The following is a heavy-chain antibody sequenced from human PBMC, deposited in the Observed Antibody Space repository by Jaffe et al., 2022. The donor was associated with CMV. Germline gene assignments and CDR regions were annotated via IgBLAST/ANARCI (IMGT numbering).Heavy chain of an antibody. CDR1: GFTFTSSA. J-gene: IGHJ6*02. D-gene: IGHD3-10*01. CDR2: IVVGSGNT. Sequence: QMQLVQSGPEVKKPGTSVKVSCKASGFTFTSSAVQWVRQARGQRLEWIGWIVVGSGNTNYAQKFQERVTITRDMSTSTAYMELSSLRSEDTAVYYCAADWAFGSDYYYYYGMDVWGQGTTVTVSS. CDR3: AADWAFGSDYYYYYGMDV. V-gene: IGHV1-58*01.